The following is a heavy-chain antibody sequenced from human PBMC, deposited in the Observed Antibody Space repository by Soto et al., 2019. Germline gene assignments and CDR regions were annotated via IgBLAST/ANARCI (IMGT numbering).Heavy chain of an antibody. CDR3: AVPPKLTRIYYYYGMDV. CDR1: GGTFSSYA. V-gene: IGHV1-69*13. Sequence: SVKVSCKASGGTFSSYAISWVRQAPGQGLEWMGGIIPIFGTANYAQKFQGRVTITADESTSTAYMEMSSLRSEDTAVYYSAVPPKLTRIYYYYGMDVWGQGPTVTVSS. D-gene: IGHD1-1*01. CDR2: IIPIFGTA. J-gene: IGHJ6*02.